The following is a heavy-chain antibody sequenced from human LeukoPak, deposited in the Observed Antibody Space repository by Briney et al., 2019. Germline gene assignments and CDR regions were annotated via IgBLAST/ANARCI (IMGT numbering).Heavy chain of an antibody. D-gene: IGHD4-17*01. CDR2: ITYDGSNK. Sequence: GGSLRLSCAASGFTFSSYPVHWVRQAPGKGLEWVALITYDGSNKYYADSVKGRFTISRDNSKNTLYLQMNSLRAEDTAVYYCAKQAVTTPPWPDYWGQGTLVTVSS. J-gene: IGHJ4*02. V-gene: IGHV3-30*04. CDR3: AKQAVTTPPWPDY. CDR1: GFTFSSYP.